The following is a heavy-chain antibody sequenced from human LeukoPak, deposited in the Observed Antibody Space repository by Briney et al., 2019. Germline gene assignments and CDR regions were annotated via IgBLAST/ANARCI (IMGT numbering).Heavy chain of an antibody. V-gene: IGHV1-69*06. CDR1: GGTFIIYA. J-gene: IGHJ4*02. CDR3: ASSTWGGYCSGGSCYSDFDY. Sequence: SSVKVSFRASGGTFIIYAISWVRQAPGQGREGMGGIIPIFGTANYAQKFQGRVTITADKSTSTAYMELSSLRSEDTAVYYCASSTWGGYCSGGSCYSDFDYWGQGTLVTVSS. D-gene: IGHD2-15*01. CDR2: IIPIFGTA.